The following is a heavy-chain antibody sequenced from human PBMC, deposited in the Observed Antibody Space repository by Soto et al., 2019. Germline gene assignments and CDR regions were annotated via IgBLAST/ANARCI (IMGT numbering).Heavy chain of an antibody. D-gene: IGHD1-1*01. Sequence: QVQLQQWGAGLLKPSETLSLPCAVYGGSVNSGNYYWSWIRQPPGKGLEGIGEMSHSGGTHFNPSPKRPVTISVDTSKNRCSLKMISVTAADTALYYCARVALGTATTVVDAFDIWGPGTLVTVSS. CDR2: MSHSGGT. CDR1: GGSVNSGNYY. CDR3: ARVALGTATTVVDAFDI. V-gene: IGHV4-34*01. J-gene: IGHJ3*02.